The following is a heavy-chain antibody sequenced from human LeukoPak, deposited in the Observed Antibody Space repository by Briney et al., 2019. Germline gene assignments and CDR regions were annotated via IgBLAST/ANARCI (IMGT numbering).Heavy chain of an antibody. J-gene: IGHJ4*02. Sequence: PGGSLRLSCAASGFTLSSYALSWVRQAPGKGLEWVSAVYGRGSSTYYADSAKGRFTISRDNSNNTLYLQMNSLRAEDTAEYYCAKDLSGSGSYYPLDYWGQGTLVTVSS. D-gene: IGHD3-10*01. CDR2: VYGRGSST. CDR3: AKDLSGSGSYYPLDY. V-gene: IGHV3-23*01. CDR1: GFTLSSYA.